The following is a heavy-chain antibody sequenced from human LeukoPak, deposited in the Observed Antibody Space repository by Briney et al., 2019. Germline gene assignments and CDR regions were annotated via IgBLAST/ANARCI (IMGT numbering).Heavy chain of an antibody. J-gene: IGHJ4*02. CDR2: INPNSGGT. Sequence: ASVKVSCKASGYTFTGYYMHWVRQAPGQGLEWMGWINPNSGGTNYAQKFQGRVTMTRDTSISTAYMELSRLRSDDTAVYYCARDSPPGVVVPAASLNYWGQGTLVTVSS. D-gene: IGHD2-2*01. V-gene: IGHV1-2*02. CDR3: ARDSPPGVVVPAASLNY. CDR1: GYTFTGYY.